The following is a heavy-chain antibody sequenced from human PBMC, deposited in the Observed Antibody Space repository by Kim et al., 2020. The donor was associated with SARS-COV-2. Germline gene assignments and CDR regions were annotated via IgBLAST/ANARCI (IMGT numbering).Heavy chain of an antibody. D-gene: IGHD2-21*01. CDR1: GFTFSSYA. CDR2: ISYDGSNK. CDR3: ARVPPGGEFCFDY. V-gene: IGHV3-30-3*01. J-gene: IGHJ4*02. Sequence: GGSLRLSCAASGFTFSSYAMHWVRQAPGKGLEWVAVISYDGSNKYYADSVKGRFTISRDNSKNTLYLQMNSLRAEDTAVYYCARVPPGGEFCFDYWGQGTLVTVSS.